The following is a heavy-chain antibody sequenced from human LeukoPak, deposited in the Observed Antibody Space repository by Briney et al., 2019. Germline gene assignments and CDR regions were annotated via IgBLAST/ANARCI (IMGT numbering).Heavy chain of an antibody. CDR3: ATLGSVDY. CDR2: IYHSGST. J-gene: IGHJ4*02. D-gene: IGHD5-12*01. Sequence: SETLSLTCAVSGGSISSGGHSWSWIRQPPGKGLEWIGYIYHSGSTYYNPSLKSRVTISVDRSKNQFSLKLSSVTAADTAVYYCATLGSVDYWGQGTLVTVSS. CDR1: GGSISSGGHS. V-gene: IGHV4-30-2*01.